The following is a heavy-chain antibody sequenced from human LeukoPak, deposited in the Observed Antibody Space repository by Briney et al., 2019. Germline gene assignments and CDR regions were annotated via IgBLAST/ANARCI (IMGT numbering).Heavy chain of an antibody. Sequence: ASVKVSCKASGYTFTGYYMHWVRQAPGQGLEWMGWINPNSGGTNYAQKFQGRVTITRNTSISTAYMELSSLRSEDTAVYYCARGVSSSWYDYYYYMDVWGKGTTVTVSS. D-gene: IGHD6-13*01. CDR1: GYTFTGYY. V-gene: IGHV1-2*02. CDR2: INPNSGGT. J-gene: IGHJ6*03. CDR3: ARGVSSSWYDYYYYMDV.